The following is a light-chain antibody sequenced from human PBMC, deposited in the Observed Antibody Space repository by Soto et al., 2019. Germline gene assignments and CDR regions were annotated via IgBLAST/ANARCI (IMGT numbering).Light chain of an antibody. V-gene: IGLV2-14*03. CDR3: CSYKASTPRYV. CDR2: DVS. J-gene: IGLJ1*01. Sequence: QSVLTQPASVSGSPGQSITISCTGTRSDVGASNYVSWYQHHPDKAPKLIIHDVSNRPSGVSDRFSGSKSGYTASLTISGLQAEDEADYYCCSYKASTPRYVFGTGTKVTVL. CDR1: RSDVGASNY.